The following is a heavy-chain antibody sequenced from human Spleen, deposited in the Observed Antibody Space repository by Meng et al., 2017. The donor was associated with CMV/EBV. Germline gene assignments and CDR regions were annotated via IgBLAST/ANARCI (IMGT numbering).Heavy chain of an antibody. J-gene: IGHJ4*02. V-gene: IGHV4-59*01. D-gene: IGHD3-22*01. CDR1: GGSISSYY. Sequence: SETLSLTCTVSGGSISSYYWSWIRQPPGKGLEWIGYIYYSGSTNYNPSLKSRVTISVDTSKNQFSLNLSSVTAADTAVYYCARGQDYYDSSGYYPSYYFDYWGQGILVTVSS. CDR3: ARGQDYYDSSGYYPSYYFDY. CDR2: IYYSGST.